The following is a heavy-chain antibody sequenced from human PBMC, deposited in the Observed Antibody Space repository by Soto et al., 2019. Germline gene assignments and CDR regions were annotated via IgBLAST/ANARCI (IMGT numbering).Heavy chain of an antibody. CDR1: GGSISSGGYY. D-gene: IGHD6-6*01. CDR2: IYYSGST. V-gene: IGHV4-31*03. CDR3: ARLQRRSSSAADAFDI. Sequence: SETLSVTCTVSGGSISSGGYYWSWIRQHPGKGLEWIGYIYYSGSTYSNPSLKIRVTISVATSTNQFSPKLSSVTAADTAVYYCARLQRRSSSAADAFDIWGQGTMVTVSS. J-gene: IGHJ3*02.